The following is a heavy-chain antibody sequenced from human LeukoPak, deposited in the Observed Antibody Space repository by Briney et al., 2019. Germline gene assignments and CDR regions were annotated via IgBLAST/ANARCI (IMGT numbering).Heavy chain of an antibody. CDR2: IYYSGST. Sequence: SETLSLTCTVSGGSISSYYWSWIRQPPGKGLEWIGYIYYSGSTNYNPSLKSRVTISVDTSKNQFSLKLSSVTAADTAVYYCARRQGSSGYDPWFDPWGQGTLVTVSS. V-gene: IGHV4-59*01. D-gene: IGHD3-22*01. J-gene: IGHJ5*02. CDR3: ARRQGSSGYDPWFDP. CDR1: GGSISSYY.